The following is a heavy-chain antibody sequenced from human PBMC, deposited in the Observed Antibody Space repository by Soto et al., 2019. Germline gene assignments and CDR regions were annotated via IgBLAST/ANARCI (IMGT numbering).Heavy chain of an antibody. CDR2: INHTGST. Sequence: QVPLHQWDAGLLKPSETLSLTCAVYGGSFTGYYWSWIRQPPGKVLEWIGEINHTGSTNYNPSLKSRVTISVDTYKNQFSLKLSSVDAADTAVYYCARGLLHEDMLTGRALNGPYYCYRMDVWGQGTTVTVSS. CDR1: GGSFTGYY. J-gene: IGHJ6*02. V-gene: IGHV4-34*01. D-gene: IGHD3-9*01. CDR3: ARGLLHEDMLTGRALNGPYYCYRMDV.